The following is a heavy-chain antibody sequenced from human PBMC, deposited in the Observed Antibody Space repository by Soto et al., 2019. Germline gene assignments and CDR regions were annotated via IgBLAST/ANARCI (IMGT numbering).Heavy chain of an antibody. V-gene: IGHV4-4*02. Sequence: SETLSLTCAVSGGSFTSNNWWTWVRQPPGQGLEWIGEIYRTGSTNYNPSLKSRVTISLDKSENQFSLKVTSLTAADTAVYNWNYFDHWGQGALVTVSS. CDR3: NYFDH. CDR1: GGSFTSNNW. J-gene: IGHJ4*02. CDR2: IYRTGST.